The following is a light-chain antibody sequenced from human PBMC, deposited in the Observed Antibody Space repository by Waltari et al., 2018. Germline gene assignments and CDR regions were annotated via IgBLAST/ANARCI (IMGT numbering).Light chain of an antibody. J-gene: IGLJ2*01. CDR3: QSAASSGTVL. V-gene: IGLV3-25*03. CDR1: ELPKRY. Sequence: SYALAQPPSVSVSPGQTARIACSGDELPKRYSYWYQQKPGQAPVLVIYKDTERPSGIPERFSASSSGTIVTLTISGVQAEDEADYYCQSAASSGTVLFGGGTKLTVL. CDR2: KDT.